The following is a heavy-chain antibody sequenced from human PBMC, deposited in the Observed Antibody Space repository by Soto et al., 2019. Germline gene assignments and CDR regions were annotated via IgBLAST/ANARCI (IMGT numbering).Heavy chain of an antibody. CDR2: ITTNNGNR. D-gene: IGHD3-22*01. Sequence: QVQLVQSGAELRKPGASVKVSCKASGYSFSSYGTNWVRQAPGQGLEWLGWITTNNGNRNYAQKFEDRVTMTTATSTNTVYMELRSLKSDDTAIYYCARDRLRGYDSSGFYSWGQGTLVTVSS. CDR1: GYSFSSYG. J-gene: IGHJ4*02. CDR3: ARDRLRGYDSSGFYS. V-gene: IGHV1-18*01.